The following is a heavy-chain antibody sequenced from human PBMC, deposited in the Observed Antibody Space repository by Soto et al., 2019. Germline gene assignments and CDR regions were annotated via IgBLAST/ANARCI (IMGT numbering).Heavy chain of an antibody. V-gene: IGHV6-1*01. D-gene: IGHD6-19*01. Sequence: KQSQTLSLTCAISGDSVSSNSAAWNWIRQSPSRGLEWLGRTYYRSKWYNDYAVSVKSRITINPDTSKNQFSLQLNSVTPEETAVYYCARDRSGSSGWYRYYYYGMDVWGQGTTVTVSS. CDR2: TYYRSKWYN. CDR1: GDSVSSNSAA. J-gene: IGHJ6*02. CDR3: ARDRSGSSGWYRYYYYGMDV.